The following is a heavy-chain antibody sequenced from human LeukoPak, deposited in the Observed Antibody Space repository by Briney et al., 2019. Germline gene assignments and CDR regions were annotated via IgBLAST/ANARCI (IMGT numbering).Heavy chain of an antibody. D-gene: IGHD1-26*01. CDR1: GGSISSGGYY. J-gene: IGHJ6*02. Sequence: DPSQTLSLTCTVSGGSISSGGYYWSWIRQHPGKGLEWIGYIYYSGSTYYNPSLKSRVTIPVDTSKNQFSLKLSSVTAADTAVYYCARFVGGATLPYYYYGMDVWGQGTTVTVSS. CDR2: IYYSGST. V-gene: IGHV4-31*03. CDR3: ARFVGGATLPYYYYGMDV.